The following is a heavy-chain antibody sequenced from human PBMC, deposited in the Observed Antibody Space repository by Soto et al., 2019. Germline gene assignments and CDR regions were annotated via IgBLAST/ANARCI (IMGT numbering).Heavy chain of an antibody. D-gene: IGHD6-19*01. CDR3: ARSLIAVAGTGEFDY. CDR2: IYGGGST. V-gene: IGHV3-53*01. J-gene: IGHJ4*02. CDR1: GFTVSSNY. Sequence: GGSLRLSCAASGFTVSSNYMSWVRQAPGKGLEWVSVIYGGGSTYYADSVKGRFTISRDNSKNTLYLQMNSLRAEDTAVYYCARSLIAVAGTGEFDYWGQGTLVTVSS.